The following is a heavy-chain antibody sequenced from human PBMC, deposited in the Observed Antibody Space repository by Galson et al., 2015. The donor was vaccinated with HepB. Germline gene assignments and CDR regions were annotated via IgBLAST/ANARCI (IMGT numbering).Heavy chain of an antibody. CDR3: AKDTSPYCSSTSCYEGYFLR. J-gene: IGHJ1*01. Sequence: SLRLSCAASAFTFSNFGMHWVRQAPGKGLEWVAFIRYNGYEKYYADSVKGRFTISRDNSKNTLYLQMISLRVEYTGVYYCAKDTSPYCSSTSCYEGYFLRWGQGTLVTVSS. V-gene: IGHV3-30*02. D-gene: IGHD2-2*01. CDR1: AFTFSNFG. CDR2: IRYNGYEK.